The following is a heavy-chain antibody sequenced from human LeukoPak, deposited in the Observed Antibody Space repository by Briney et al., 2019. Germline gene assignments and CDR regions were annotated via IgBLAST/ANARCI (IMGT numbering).Heavy chain of an antibody. V-gene: IGHV4-59*01. Sequence: SETLSLTCTGSGGSISSYYWSWIRQPPGKGLEWIGYIYYSGSTNYNPSLKSRVTISVDTSKNQFSLKLSSVTAADTAVYYCARDSRIAAATHCDYWGQGTLVTVSS. CDR3: ARDSRIAAATHCDY. CDR1: GGSISSYY. CDR2: IYYSGST. D-gene: IGHD6-13*01. J-gene: IGHJ4*02.